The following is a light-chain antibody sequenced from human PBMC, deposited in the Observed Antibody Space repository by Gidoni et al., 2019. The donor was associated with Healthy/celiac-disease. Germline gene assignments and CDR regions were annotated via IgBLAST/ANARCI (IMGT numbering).Light chain of an antibody. Sequence: DIQLTQSPSFLSASVGDRVTLTCRASQGISSYLAWYQPKPGKAPKLLIYAASTLQSGVPSRFSGSGTGTEFTLTISSLQPEDFATYYCQQLNSYPLTFGGXTKVEIK. J-gene: IGKJ4*01. CDR3: QQLNSYPLT. CDR1: QGISSY. CDR2: AAS. V-gene: IGKV1-9*01.